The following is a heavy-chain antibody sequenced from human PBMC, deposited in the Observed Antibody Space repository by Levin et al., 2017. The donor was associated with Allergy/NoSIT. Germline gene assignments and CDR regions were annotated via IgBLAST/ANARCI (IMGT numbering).Heavy chain of an antibody. Sequence: GESLKISCAASGFTFSSYAMSWVRQAPGKGLEWVSTISGSGGRTYYADSVKGRFTISRDNYKNTLYLQMNSLSAEDTAVYYCAKDHSGNYFPFDYWGQGTLVTVSS. CDR2: ISGSGGRT. CDR1: GFTFSSYA. CDR3: AKDHSGNYFPFDY. V-gene: IGHV3-23*01. D-gene: IGHD1-26*01. J-gene: IGHJ4*02.